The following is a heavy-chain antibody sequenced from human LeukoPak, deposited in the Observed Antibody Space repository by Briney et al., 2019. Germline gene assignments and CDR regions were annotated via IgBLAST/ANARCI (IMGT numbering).Heavy chain of an antibody. CDR1: GGSISIRGYY. CDR3: ARRPGPLDAFDI. V-gene: IGHV4-39*01. CDR2: LYYGGYT. J-gene: IGHJ3*02. Sequence: SETLSLTCTVSGGSISIRGYYWGWVRQTPGRGLEWIASLYYGGYTYYNPSLKSRATISEDTSKNQFSLKLYSVTAADTAVYYCARRPGPLDAFDIWGQGTMVTVSS.